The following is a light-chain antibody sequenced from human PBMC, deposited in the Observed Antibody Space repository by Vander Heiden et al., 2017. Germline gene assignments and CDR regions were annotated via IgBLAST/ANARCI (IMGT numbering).Light chain of an antibody. J-gene: IGKJ1*01. CDR3: QQTYSNPGT. CDR1: QTISTF. Sequence: DIQMTQSPSSLSASVGDRVTISCRASQTISTFLNWYQQRPGKAPQLLIYAASSLHSRVPSRFGGSGSGTDFTLTITSLQPEDFATYFCQQTYSNPGTFGQGTKVEIK. CDR2: AAS. V-gene: IGKV1-39*01.